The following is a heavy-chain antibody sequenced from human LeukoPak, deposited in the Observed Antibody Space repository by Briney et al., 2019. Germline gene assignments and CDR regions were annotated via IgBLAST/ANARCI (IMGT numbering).Heavy chain of an antibody. CDR2: INPNSGNT. V-gene: IGHV1-8*02. CDR1: GYTFTGYD. Sequence: ASVKVSCKASGYTFTGYDMNWVRQAPGQGLEWMGWINPNSGNTGYAQKFQGRVTMTRNTSISTAYMELSSLRSEDTAVYYCAHFGGGVSDYWGQGTLVTVSS. CDR3: AHFGGGVSDY. D-gene: IGHD2-8*02. J-gene: IGHJ4*02.